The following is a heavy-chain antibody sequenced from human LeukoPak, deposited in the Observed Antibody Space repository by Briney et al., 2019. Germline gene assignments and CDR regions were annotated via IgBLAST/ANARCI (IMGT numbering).Heavy chain of an antibody. CDR3: ARHPPYGGSPYYYYMDV. J-gene: IGHJ6*03. CDR1: GFTFSIDS. Sequence: GRSLRLSWVASGFTFSIDSMSWVRQAPRERLERVSYISSSSSTIYYADSVKGRFTISRDNAKASLYLQINSLRAEDTAVYYCARHPPYGGSPYYYYMDVWGKGTTVTVSS. D-gene: IGHD2-15*01. CDR2: ISSSSSTI. V-gene: IGHV3-48*01.